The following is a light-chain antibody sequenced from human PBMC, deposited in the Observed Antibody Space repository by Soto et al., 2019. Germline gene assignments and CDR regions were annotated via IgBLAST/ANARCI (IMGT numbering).Light chain of an antibody. CDR3: VSYTSEHPRFYV. CDR2: DVG. Sequence: QSALTQPASVSGSPGQSITIFCTGTHSEIDNYNYVAWYQHHPGKAPKLIIYDVGSRPSGVSTRFFGSKSGNTASLAISGLQAEDEADYYCVSYTSEHPRFYVFGTGTKVTVL. J-gene: IGLJ1*01. CDR1: HSEIDNYNY. V-gene: IGLV2-14*03.